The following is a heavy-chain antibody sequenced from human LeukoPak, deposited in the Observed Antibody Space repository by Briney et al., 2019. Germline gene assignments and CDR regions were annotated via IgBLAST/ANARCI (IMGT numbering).Heavy chain of an antibody. CDR1: GGSISSYY. J-gene: IGHJ5*02. V-gene: IGHV4-59*01. Sequence: SETLSLTCTVSGGSISSYYWSWIRQPPGKGRKGSGYINSSGSNNYNPSIKSRVTISVDTSKNQYSLKLSSVTAADTAIYYCARGGYYGSGNDFRFDPWGQGTLVTVSS. CDR2: INSSGSN. D-gene: IGHD3-10*01. CDR3: ARGGYYGSGNDFRFDP.